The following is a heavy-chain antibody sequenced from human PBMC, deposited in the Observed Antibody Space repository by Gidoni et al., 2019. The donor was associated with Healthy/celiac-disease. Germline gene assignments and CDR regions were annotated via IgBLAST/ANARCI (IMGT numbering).Heavy chain of an antibody. J-gene: IGHJ6*02. V-gene: IGHV3-23*01. CDR1: AFPFITSA. Sequence: DVQLLESGGGLVQHGGSLSLSCAPSAFPFITSAMGWVRLASGRGLDWGSAISCSGGSTCYADAVKGRFSITRDNSKNTLYLKMNSLRAEDTDVYYCAKFRGDGYCSGGSCYKYKYDYNYYGMDVWGQGTTVTVSS. CDR3: AKFRGDGYCSGGSCYKYKYDYNYYGMDV. D-gene: IGHD2-15*01. CDR2: ISCSGGST.